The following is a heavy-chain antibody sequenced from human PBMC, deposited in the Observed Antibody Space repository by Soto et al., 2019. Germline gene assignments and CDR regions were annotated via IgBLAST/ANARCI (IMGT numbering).Heavy chain of an antibody. V-gene: IGHV4-30-2*01. D-gene: IGHD6-13*01. J-gene: IGHJ4*02. Sequence: PSETLSLTCAVSGGSISSGGYSWSWIRQPPGKGLEWIGYIYHSGSIYYNPSLKSRVTISVDKSKNQFSLKLSSVTAADTAVYYCARAAMGGSSWPFDYWGQGTLVTVSS. CDR3: ARAAMGGSSWPFDY. CDR1: GGSISSGGYS. CDR2: IYHSGSI.